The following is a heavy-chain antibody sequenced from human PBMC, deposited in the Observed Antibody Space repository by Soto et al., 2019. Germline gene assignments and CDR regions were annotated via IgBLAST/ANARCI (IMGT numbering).Heavy chain of an antibody. J-gene: IGHJ4*02. CDR1: GFTLSGYW. D-gene: IGHD5-12*01. Sequence: EVQLVESGGGLVQPGGSVRLSCAASGFTLSGYWMTWVRQAPGKGLEWVANINQDVSVRYYVDSVKGRFTISRDNAKNSLWLQMDSLTAEDTAVYYCARHGNNDYDLDYWGQGTLVTVSS. CDR3: ARHGNNDYDLDY. V-gene: IGHV3-7*04. CDR2: INQDVSVR.